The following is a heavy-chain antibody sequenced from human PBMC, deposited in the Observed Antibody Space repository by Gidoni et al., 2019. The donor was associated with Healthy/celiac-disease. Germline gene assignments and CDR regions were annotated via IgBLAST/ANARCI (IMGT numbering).Heavy chain of an antibody. CDR3: ARDRLITFGGVIVGLDY. D-gene: IGHD3-16*02. Sequence: QVQLVESGGGVVQPGRSLRLSCAASGFTFSSYAMHWVRQAPGKGLEWVAVISYDGSNKYYADSVKGRFTISRDNSKNTLYLQMNSLRAEDTAVYYCARDRLITFGGVIVGLDYWGQGTLVTVSS. CDR1: GFTFSSYA. CDR2: ISYDGSNK. V-gene: IGHV3-30-3*01. J-gene: IGHJ4*02.